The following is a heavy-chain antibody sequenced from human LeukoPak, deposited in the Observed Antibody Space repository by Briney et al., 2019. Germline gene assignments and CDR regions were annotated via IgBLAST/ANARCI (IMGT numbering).Heavy chain of an antibody. J-gene: IGHJ4*02. D-gene: IGHD6-13*01. CDR1: GASISTGDYY. CDR2: VFHSGRTST. V-gene: IGHV4-30-2*06. CDR3: ARKTKGSWFSDF. Sequence: SETLSLTCTVSGASISTGDYYWSWIRQSPGKGLEWIGHVFHSGRTSTYYSPSLRTRVAMSVDTSKNQFSLYLTSVTAADTAVYYCARKTKGSWFSDFWGQGTLVTVSS.